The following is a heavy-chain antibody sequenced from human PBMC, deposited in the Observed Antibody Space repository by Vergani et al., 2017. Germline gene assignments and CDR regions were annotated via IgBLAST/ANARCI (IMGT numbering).Heavy chain of an antibody. J-gene: IGHJ5*02. D-gene: IGHD3-3*01. Sequence: QVQLVQSWAEVKKPGSSVKVSCKASGGTFSSYAISWVRRATGQGIEWMGRIIPIFGTANYAQKFQGTVTITADRSTSTAYMELSSLRSEDTAVYYCARAAVGSGYLPPGYNWFDPGGQGTLVSVSS. CDR2: IIPIFGTA. CDR3: ARAAVGSGYLPPGYNWFDP. V-gene: IGHV1-69*14. CDR1: GGTFSSYA.